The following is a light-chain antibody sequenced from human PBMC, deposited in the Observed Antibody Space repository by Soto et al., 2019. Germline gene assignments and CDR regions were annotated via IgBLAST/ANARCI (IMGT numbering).Light chain of an antibody. Sequence: EIVLTQSPATLSLSPGERATLSCRASQSVGSFLAWYQQKSGQTPRLLIYDASNRVTGIPARFSGSGSVTDFTLTISSLEPEDVAVYYCQHRDNWLGTFGPGTKVDMK. CDR1: QSVGSF. V-gene: IGKV3-11*01. J-gene: IGKJ3*01. CDR3: QHRDNWLGT. CDR2: DAS.